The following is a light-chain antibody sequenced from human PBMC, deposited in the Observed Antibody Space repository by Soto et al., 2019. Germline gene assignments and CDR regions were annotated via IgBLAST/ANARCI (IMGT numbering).Light chain of an antibody. CDR1: SNDVGGYVY. J-gene: IGLJ2*01. CDR3: SSYAGTNIDVV. Sequence: QSALTQPPSASGSPGQSVTISCTGTSNDVGGYVYVSWYQQYPGKAPKLMIYEVNKRASGVPDRFSGSKSGNTASLTVSGLQAEDEADYYGSSYAGTNIDVVFGGGTKLTVL. CDR2: EVN. V-gene: IGLV2-8*01.